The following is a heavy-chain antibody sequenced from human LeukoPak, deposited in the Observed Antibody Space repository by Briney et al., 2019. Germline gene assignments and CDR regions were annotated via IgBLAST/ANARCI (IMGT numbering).Heavy chain of an antibody. J-gene: IGHJ4*02. CDR1: GFSVSNNY. Sequence: GGSLRLSCAASGFSVSNNYMTWVRQAPGKGLEWVSVISGDDERTHYADSVKGRFTTSRDNSKNTLYLQMNSLRDDDTAIYFCARDAGRSGCAHWGPGTLVIVSS. D-gene: IGHD3-3*01. CDR3: ARDAGRSGCAH. V-gene: IGHV3-53*01. CDR2: ISGDDERT.